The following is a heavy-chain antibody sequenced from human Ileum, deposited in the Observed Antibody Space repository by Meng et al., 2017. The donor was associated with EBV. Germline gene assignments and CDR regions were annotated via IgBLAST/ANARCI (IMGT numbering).Heavy chain of an antibody. Sequence: QAPLQESGPGLLRPSDTLSLTCTGSCGSVTSGTYSCSWLRRPPGSRLEFIGYVHHTGATHYTPSHVRLATVSVDTSKSQFSLHLTSVTAADTAVYYCARGYSYSYYFYFDYWGQGTLVTVSS. CDR2: VHHTGAT. J-gene: IGHJ4*02. V-gene: IGHV4-61*01. CDR1: CGSVTSGTYS. CDR3: ARGYSYSYYFYFDY. D-gene: IGHD1-26*01.